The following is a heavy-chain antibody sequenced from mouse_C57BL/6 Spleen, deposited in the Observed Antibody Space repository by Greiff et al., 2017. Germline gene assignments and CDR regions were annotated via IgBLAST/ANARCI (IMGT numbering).Heavy chain of an antibody. Sequence: EVKLMESGGGLVQPGGSLSLSCAASGFTFTDYYMSWVRQPPGKALEWLGVIRNKANGYTTEYSASVKGRFTISRDNSQSFLYLPMKSLRAEDCATYDCARYPPHYYGSSSTWYFDVWGTGTTVTVAS. D-gene: IGHD1-1*01. J-gene: IGHJ1*03. V-gene: IGHV7-3*01. CDR3: ARYPPHYYGSSSTWYFDV. CDR1: GFTFTDYY. CDR2: IRNKANGYTT.